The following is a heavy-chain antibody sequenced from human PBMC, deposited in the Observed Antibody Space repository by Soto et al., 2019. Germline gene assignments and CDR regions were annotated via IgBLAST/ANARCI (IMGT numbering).Heavy chain of an antibody. V-gene: IGHV3-23*01. CDR1: GFTFSSYA. J-gene: IGHJ4*02. CDR3: AKSRSTVAGTTNY. Sequence: EVQLLESGGGLVQPGGSLRLSCAASGFTFSSYAMSWVRQAPGKRLERVSAISGSGGSTYYADSVKGRFTISRDNSKNTLDLQINSLRAEDTAVYYCAKSRSTVAGTTNYWGQGTLVTVSS. D-gene: IGHD1-7*01. CDR2: ISGSGGST.